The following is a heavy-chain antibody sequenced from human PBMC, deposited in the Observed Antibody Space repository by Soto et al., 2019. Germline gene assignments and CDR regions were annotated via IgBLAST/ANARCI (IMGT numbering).Heavy chain of an antibody. V-gene: IGHV1-18*01. J-gene: IGHJ4*02. CDR2: ISAYNGNT. CDR1: GYTFTIYG. Sequence: ASVKVSCKASGYTFTIYGISCVLQSPLQGLEWMGWISAYNGNTNYAQKLQGRVTMTTDTSTSTAYMELRSLRSDDTAVYYCARVSSPIVVVITPGDYWGQGTLVTVSS. D-gene: IGHD3-22*01. CDR3: ARVSSPIVVVITPGDY.